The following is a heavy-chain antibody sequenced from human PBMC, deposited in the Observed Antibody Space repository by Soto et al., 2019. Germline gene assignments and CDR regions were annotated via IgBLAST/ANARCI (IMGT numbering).Heavy chain of an antibody. CDR1: GDSIRSSSY. CDR2: IYSTGNT. Sequence: QLQLQESGPGLVKPSETLSLTCTVSGDSIRSSSYWGWIRQPPGKGLEWIGSIYSTGNTYYNPSLNTHVTISGDTSKNQFSLNVISVTAADTAVYYCRRSSRYSTDVWGQGTTVTVSS. V-gene: IGHV4-39*01. CDR3: RRSSRYSTDV. D-gene: IGHD6-13*01. J-gene: IGHJ6*02.